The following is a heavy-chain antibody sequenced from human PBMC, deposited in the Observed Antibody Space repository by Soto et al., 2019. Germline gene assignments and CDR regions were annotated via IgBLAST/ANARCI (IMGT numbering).Heavy chain of an antibody. CDR1: GDSISNYY. D-gene: IGHD2-21*01. Sequence: QVQLQESGPGLVKPSETLSLTCNVSGDSISNYYWNWIRQPAGKGLQWIGRIHTAGTNYNPSLRSRVTMSLDKSNNQFFLTLSSLTAADTAVYFCARGIVVRDNIVIPHSDYWGRGTLVTVSS. V-gene: IGHV4-4*07. J-gene: IGHJ4*02. CDR2: IHTAGT. CDR3: ARGIVVRDNIVIPHSDY.